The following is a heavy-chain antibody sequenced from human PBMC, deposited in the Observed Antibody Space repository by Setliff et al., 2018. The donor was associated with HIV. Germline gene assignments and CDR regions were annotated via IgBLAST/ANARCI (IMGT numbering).Heavy chain of an antibody. Sequence: HPGGSLRLSCAASGFTFSIYSMNWVRQAPGKGLEWVSYISSSSSTIYYADSVKGRFTISRDDSKNTVFLQLDTLRREDTAVYYCASARIPTGGTSTSLDFWGQGALVTVSS. D-gene: IGHD1-1*01. J-gene: IGHJ4*02. V-gene: IGHV3-48*01. CDR2: ISSSSSTI. CDR3: ASARIPTGGTSTSLDF. CDR1: GFTFSIYS.